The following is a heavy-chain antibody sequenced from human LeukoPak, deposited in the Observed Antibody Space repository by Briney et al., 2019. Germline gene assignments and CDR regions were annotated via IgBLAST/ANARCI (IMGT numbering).Heavy chain of an antibody. V-gene: IGHV1-24*01. CDR2: FDPEDGET. CDR1: GYTLTELS. Sequence: ASVKVSCKVSGYTLTELSMHWVRQAPGKGLEWMGGFDPEDGETIYAQKFQGRVTMTEDTSTDTAYMELSSLRSEDTAVYYCARGIRKGITGTTVYFDYWGQGTLVTVSS. CDR3: ARGIRKGITGTTVYFDY. J-gene: IGHJ4*02. D-gene: IGHD1-7*01.